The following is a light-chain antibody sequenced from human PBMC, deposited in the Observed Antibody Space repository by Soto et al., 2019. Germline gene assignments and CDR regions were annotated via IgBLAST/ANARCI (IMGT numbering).Light chain of an antibody. Sequence: DIHMTPSPSSVSASVGDRVTITCPASQGISSWLAWYQQKPGKAPNLLIYASSSLQSGVPSRFSGSGSGTDFTLTITNLQPEDFATYYCQQTNSFPITFGQGTRLEIK. CDR1: QGISSW. V-gene: IGKV1D-12*01. CDR2: ASS. J-gene: IGKJ5*01. CDR3: QQTNSFPIT.